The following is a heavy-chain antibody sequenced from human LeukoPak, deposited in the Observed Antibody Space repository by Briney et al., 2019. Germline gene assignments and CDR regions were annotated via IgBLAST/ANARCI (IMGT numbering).Heavy chain of an antibody. V-gene: IGHV3-15*01. CDR1: GFTFSSYE. J-gene: IGHJ6*03. Sequence: GGSLRLSCAASGFTFSSYEMNWVRQAPGKGLEWVGRIKSKSDGGTTDYAAPVKGRFTISRDDSKDTLYLQMNSLKTEDTAVYYCTRVLTPYCSSTSCYPDYYYYYYMDVWGKGTTVTISS. D-gene: IGHD2-2*01. CDR3: TRVLTPYCSSTSCYPDYYYYYYMDV. CDR2: IKSKSDGGTT.